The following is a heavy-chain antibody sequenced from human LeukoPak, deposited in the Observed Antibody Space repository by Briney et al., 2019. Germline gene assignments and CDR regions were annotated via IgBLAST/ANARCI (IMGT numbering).Heavy chain of an antibody. D-gene: IGHD1-1*01. CDR1: GYSITTGYY. CDR2: MYYSGIT. V-gene: IGHV4-38-2*02. J-gene: IGHJ4*02. Sequence: SETLSLTCTVSGYSITTGYYWGWIRQPPGKGLEWIGTMYYSGITYYNPSLKSRVTVSVDTSKNQFSLKMNSVTAADTAVYYCARGSYDSGFDYWGQGMLVTVSS. CDR3: ARGSYDSGFDY.